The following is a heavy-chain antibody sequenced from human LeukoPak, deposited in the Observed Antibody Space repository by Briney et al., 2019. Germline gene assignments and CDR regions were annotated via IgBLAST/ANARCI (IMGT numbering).Heavy chain of an antibody. J-gene: IGHJ4*02. V-gene: IGHV3-66*01. D-gene: IGHD2-15*01. Sequence: GGSLRLSCAASGFTVSSNYMSWVRQAPGKGLEWVSVIYSGGSTYYADSVKGRFTISRDNSKNTLYLQMNSLRAEDTAVYYCASSLYCSGGSCYSDYWGQGTLATVSS. CDR3: ASSLYCSGGSCYSDY. CDR1: GFTVSSNY. CDR2: IYSGGST.